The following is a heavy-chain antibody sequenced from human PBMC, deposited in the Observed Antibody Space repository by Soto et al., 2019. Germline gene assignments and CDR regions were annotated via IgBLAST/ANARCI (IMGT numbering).Heavy chain of an antibody. D-gene: IGHD1-26*01. Sequence: QVQLVQSGAEVKKPGASVKVSCKASGYTFTSYAMHWVRQAPGQGLEWMGWINAGNGNTKYSQKFQGRVTITRDTSASTDHRKLSTQSSEVTAGYYCASSSGSYWQLDYWGQGTLVPVSS. J-gene: IGHJ4*02. CDR2: INAGNGNT. V-gene: IGHV1-3*01. CDR1: GYTFTSYA. CDR3: ASSSGSYWQLDY.